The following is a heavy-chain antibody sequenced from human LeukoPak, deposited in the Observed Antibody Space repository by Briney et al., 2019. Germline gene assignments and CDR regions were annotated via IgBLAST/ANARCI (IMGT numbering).Heavy chain of an antibody. CDR2: INPNSGGT. J-gene: IGHJ4*02. CDR3: ARAFHIVVVPASHFADLDY. Sequence: ASVKVYCKASGYTFTGYYMHWVRQAPGQGLEWMGWINPNSGGTNYAQKFQGRVTMTRDTSISTAYMELSRLRSDDTAVYYCARAFHIVVVPASHFADLDYWGQGTLVTVSS. D-gene: IGHD2-2*01. V-gene: IGHV1-2*02. CDR1: GYTFTGYY.